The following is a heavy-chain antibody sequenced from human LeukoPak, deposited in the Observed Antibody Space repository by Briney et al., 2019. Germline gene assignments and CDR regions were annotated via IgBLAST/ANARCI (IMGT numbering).Heavy chain of an antibody. Sequence: GGSLGLSCAASGFSVSYNYMSWVRQAPGKGLEWVSVIYSGGSTNYADSVKGRFTISRDTSRNTLYLQMNTLRAEDTAVYYCARDGDAAMSIASGGMDVWGQGTTVTVSS. D-gene: IGHD5-18*01. CDR1: GFSVSYNY. J-gene: IGHJ6*02. CDR2: IYSGGST. CDR3: ARDGDAAMSIASGGMDV. V-gene: IGHV3-66*01.